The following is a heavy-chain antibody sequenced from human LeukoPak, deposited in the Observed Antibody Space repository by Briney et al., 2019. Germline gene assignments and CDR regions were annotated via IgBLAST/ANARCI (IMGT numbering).Heavy chain of an antibody. Sequence: ASVKVSCKASGGTFSSYAISWVRQAPGQGLEWMGGIIPIFVTANYAQKFQGRVTITADESTSTAYMELSSLRSEDTAVYYCARPKGDYYYYYYMDVWGKGTTVTVSS. CDR2: IIPIFVTA. CDR3: ARPKGDYYYYYYMDV. V-gene: IGHV1-69*13. CDR1: GGTFSSYA. J-gene: IGHJ6*03. D-gene: IGHD3-10*01.